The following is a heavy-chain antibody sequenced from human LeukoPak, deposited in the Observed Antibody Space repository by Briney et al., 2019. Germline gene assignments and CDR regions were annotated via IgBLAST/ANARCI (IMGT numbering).Heavy chain of an antibody. CDR2: IYHSGST. CDR1: GGSISSSDW. D-gene: IGHD6-19*01. V-gene: IGHV4-4*02. Sequence: SGTLSLTCAVSGGSISSSDWWSWVRQPPGKGLQWIGEIYHSGSTNYNPSLKSRVTISVDKSKNQFSLKLSSVTAADTAVYYCARAIAVAGTWWFDPWGQGTLVTVSS. J-gene: IGHJ5*02. CDR3: ARAIAVAGTWWFDP.